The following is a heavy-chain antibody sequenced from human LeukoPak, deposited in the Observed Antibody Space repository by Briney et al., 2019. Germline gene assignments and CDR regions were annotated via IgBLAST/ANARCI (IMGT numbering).Heavy chain of an antibody. CDR1: GGTFSSYA. V-gene: IGHV1-69*13. J-gene: IGHJ3*02. Sequence: SVKVSCTASGGTFSSYAISWVRQAPGQGLEWMGGIIPIFGTANYAQKFQGRVTITADESTSTAYMELSSLRSEDTAVYYCARHPYYYDSSGYYRAFDIWGQGTMVTVSS. CDR3: ARHPYYYDSSGYYRAFDI. CDR2: IIPIFGTA. D-gene: IGHD3-22*01.